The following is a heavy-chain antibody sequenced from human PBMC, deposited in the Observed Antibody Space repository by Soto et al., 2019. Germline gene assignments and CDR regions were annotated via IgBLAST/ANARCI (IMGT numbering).Heavy chain of an antibody. D-gene: IGHD2-15*01. J-gene: IGHJ3*02. Sequence: QVQLVQSGAEVKKPGASVKVSCKASGYTFTSYGIIWVRQAPGQGLEWMGWISAYNGNTNYAQKLQGRVTMTTDTSTSTAYMELRSLRSDDTAVYYCARPSGYCSGGSCYPHDAFDIWGQGTMVTVSS. V-gene: IGHV1-18*01. CDR3: ARPSGYCSGGSCYPHDAFDI. CDR1: GYTFTSYG. CDR2: ISAYNGNT.